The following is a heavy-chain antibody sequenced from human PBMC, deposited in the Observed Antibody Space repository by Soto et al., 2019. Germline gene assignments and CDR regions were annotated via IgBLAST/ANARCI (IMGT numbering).Heavy chain of an antibody. CDR1: GGSISSYY. CDR2: IYTSGST. Sequence: SETLSLTCTVSGGSISSYYWSWIRQPAGKGLEWIGRIYTSGSTNYNPSLTHRVTLSVDPSNNQLSLKLSSVTAADTAVYFCARGRYCLTGRCFPNWFDSWGRGTLVTVSS. D-gene: IGHD2-15*01. J-gene: IGHJ5*01. V-gene: IGHV4-4*07. CDR3: ARGRYCLTGRCFPNWFDS.